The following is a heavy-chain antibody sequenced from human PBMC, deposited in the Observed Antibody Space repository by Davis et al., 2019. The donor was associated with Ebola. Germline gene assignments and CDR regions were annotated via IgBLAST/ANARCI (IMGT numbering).Heavy chain of an antibody. V-gene: IGHV4-34*01. D-gene: IGHD3-10*01. J-gene: IGHJ4*02. CDR2: INHSGST. CDR1: GFTVSSNY. Sequence: ESLKISCAASGFTVSSNYMSWVRQAPGKGLEWIGEINHSGSTNYNPSLKSRVTISVDTSKNQFSLKLSSVTAADTAVYYCARGTYYYGSGSYYRPFDYWGQGTLVTVSS. CDR3: ARGTYYYGSGSYYRPFDY.